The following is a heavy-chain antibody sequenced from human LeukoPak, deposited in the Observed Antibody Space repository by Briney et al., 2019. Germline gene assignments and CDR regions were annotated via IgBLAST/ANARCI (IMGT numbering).Heavy chain of an antibody. Sequence: GGSLRLSCAASGFTFSSYSMNWVRQAPGKGLEWVSAISGSGGSTYYADSVKGRFTISRDNSKNTLYLQMNSLRAEDTAVYYCAKSVVVTAREYFQHWGQGTLVTVSS. J-gene: IGHJ1*01. V-gene: IGHV3-23*01. CDR2: ISGSGGST. CDR3: AKSVVVTAREYFQH. CDR1: GFTFSSYS. D-gene: IGHD2-21*02.